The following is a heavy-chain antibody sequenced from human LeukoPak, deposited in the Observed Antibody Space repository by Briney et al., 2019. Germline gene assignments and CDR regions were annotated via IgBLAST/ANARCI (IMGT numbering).Heavy chain of an antibody. D-gene: IGHD6-19*01. J-gene: IGHJ4*02. CDR1: GFTFSSYA. V-gene: IGHV3-30*04. CDR3: AKDTSTISVSGTCFDY. Sequence: GGSLRLSCAASGFTFSSYAMHWVRQAPGKGLEWVAVISYDGSNKYYADSVKGRFTISRDNSKNTLYLQMNSLRAEDTAVYYCAKDTSTISVSGTCFDYWGQGTLVTVSS. CDR2: ISYDGSNK.